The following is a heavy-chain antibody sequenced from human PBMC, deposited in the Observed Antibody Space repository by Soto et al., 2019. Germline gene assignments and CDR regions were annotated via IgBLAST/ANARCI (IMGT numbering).Heavy chain of an antibody. CDR3: NRGSSWYRSYYSYGRDV. CDR2: IYYSGST. Sequence: SETLSLTYTVSDGSSRSGDYYWSWIRQPPGKGLEWIGYIYYSGSTYYNPSLKSRVTISVDTSKNQFSLKLSSVTAADTAVYYCNRGSSWYRSYYSYGRDVWGQGTTVTV. CDR1: DGSSRSGDYY. D-gene: IGHD6-13*01. V-gene: IGHV4-30-4*01. J-gene: IGHJ6*02.